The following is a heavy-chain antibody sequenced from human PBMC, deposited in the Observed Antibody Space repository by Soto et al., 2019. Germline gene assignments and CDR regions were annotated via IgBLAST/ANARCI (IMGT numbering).Heavy chain of an antibody. D-gene: IGHD6-6*01. J-gene: IGHJ4*02. Sequence: VNVSCKASGYIFTGYYMHWLGQAPARGGEWMGWINTNSGGSNYEQKFQGGVTITRDTSINKAHIELSRMRSDDTAVYYCARVGWNHADRSSDAWGQGTLVTVSS. CDR2: INTNSGGS. CDR1: GYIFTGYY. V-gene: IGHV1-2*02. CDR3: ARVGWNHADRSSDA.